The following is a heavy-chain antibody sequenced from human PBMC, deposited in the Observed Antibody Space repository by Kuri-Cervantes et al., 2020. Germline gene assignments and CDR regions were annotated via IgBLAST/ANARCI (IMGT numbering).Heavy chain of an antibody. CDR2: IYYSGST. J-gene: IGHJ4*02. V-gene: IGHV4-34*01. CDR1: GGSFSGYY. D-gene: IGHD6-19*01. Sequence: ESLKISCAVYGGSFSGYYWSWIRQPPGKGLEWIGSIYYSGSTYYNPSLKSRVTISVDTSKNQFSLKLSSVTAADTAVYYCAIRVAGTFDYWGQGTLVTVSS. CDR3: AIRVAGTFDY.